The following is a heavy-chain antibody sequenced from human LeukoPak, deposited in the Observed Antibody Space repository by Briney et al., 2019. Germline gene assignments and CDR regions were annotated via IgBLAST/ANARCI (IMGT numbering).Heavy chain of an antibody. V-gene: IGHV3-48*01. Sequence: PGGSLRLSCAASGFTFSSYSMNWVRQAPGKGLEWVSYISSSSSTIYYADSVKGRFTISRDNAKNSLYLQMNSLRAEDTAVYYCARASNGLRYFDWLYDYWGQGTLVTVSS. D-gene: IGHD3-9*01. CDR2: ISSSSSTI. CDR1: GFTFSSYS. CDR3: ARASNGLRYFDWLYDY. J-gene: IGHJ4*02.